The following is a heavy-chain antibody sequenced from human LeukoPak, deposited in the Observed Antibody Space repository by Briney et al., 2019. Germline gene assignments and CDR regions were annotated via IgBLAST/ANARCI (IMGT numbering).Heavy chain of an antibody. J-gene: IGHJ5*02. Sequence: ASVKVSCKASGYTFTGYYMHWVRQAPGQGLEWMGWINPNSGGTNYAQKFQGRVTMARDTSISTAYMELSRLRSDDTAVYYCARAVGQQPEGFDPWGQGTLVTVSS. D-gene: IGHD6-13*01. CDR3: ARAVGQQPEGFDP. CDR2: INPNSGGT. V-gene: IGHV1-2*02. CDR1: GYTFTGYY.